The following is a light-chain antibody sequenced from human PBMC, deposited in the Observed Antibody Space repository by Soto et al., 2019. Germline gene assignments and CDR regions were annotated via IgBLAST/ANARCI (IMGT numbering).Light chain of an antibody. Sequence: DIQMTQSTSTLSASVGDSVTITCRASQSISTWLAWYQQKPGEAPKLLIYDASSLQSGVPSRFSGHGSGTDFTLTISSLQPDDFATYYCQQYNSYTTFGQGTKVDSK. V-gene: IGKV1-5*01. CDR2: DAS. CDR1: QSISTW. CDR3: QQYNSYTT. J-gene: IGKJ2*01.